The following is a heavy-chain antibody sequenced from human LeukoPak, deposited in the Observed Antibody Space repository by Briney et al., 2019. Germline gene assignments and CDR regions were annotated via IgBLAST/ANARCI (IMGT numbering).Heavy chain of an antibody. J-gene: IGHJ6*02. D-gene: IGHD3-10*01. CDR1: GYTFTSYD. Sequence: ASVKVSCKASGYTFTSYDINWVRQATGQGLEWMGWMNPNSGNTGYAQKFQGRVTMTRNTSISTAYMELSSLRSEDTAVYYCARGGTMVRGVITYYYYGMDVWGQGTTVTVSS. CDR2: MNPNSGNT. V-gene: IGHV1-8*01. CDR3: ARGGTMVRGVITYYYYGMDV.